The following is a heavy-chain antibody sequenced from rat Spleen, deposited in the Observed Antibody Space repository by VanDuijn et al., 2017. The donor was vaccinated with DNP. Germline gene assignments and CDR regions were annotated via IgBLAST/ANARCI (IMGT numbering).Heavy chain of an antibody. J-gene: IGHJ3*01. V-gene: IGHV3-1*01. CDR3: VRGPDYGGHSDYFDY. Sequence: EVQLQESGPGLVKPSHSLSLTCSVTGFSITTNYWGWIRKFPGNKMEWMGYINFSGTTNYNPSLKSRVSITRDTSKNQFFLHLNSVTTEDTATYYCVRGPDYGGHSDYFDYWGQGTLVTVSS. D-gene: IGHD1-11*01. CDR2: INFSGTT. CDR1: GFSITTNY.